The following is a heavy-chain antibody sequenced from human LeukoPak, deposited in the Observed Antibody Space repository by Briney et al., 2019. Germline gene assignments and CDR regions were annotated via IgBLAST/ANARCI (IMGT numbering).Heavy chain of an antibody. Sequence: ASVKVSCKASGYTFPSYDISWVRQAPGQGLEWMGWISAYNGNTIYAQNLQGRVTMTTDKSTSTVYMELRSLRSDDTAVYYCARDPGFGIAAADYYFDYWGQGTLVTVSS. CDR1: GYTFPSYD. CDR2: ISAYNGNT. CDR3: ARDPGFGIAAADYYFDY. D-gene: IGHD6-13*01. V-gene: IGHV1-18*01. J-gene: IGHJ4*02.